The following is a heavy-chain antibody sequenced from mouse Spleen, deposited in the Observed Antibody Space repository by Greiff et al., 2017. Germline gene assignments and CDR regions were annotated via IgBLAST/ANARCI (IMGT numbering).Heavy chain of an antibody. CDR1: GYTFTSYW. V-gene: IGHV1-69*01. J-gene: IGHJ1*03. Sequence: QVQLQQSGAELVMPGASVKLSCKASGYTFTSYWMHWVKQRPGQGLEWIGEIDPSDSYTNYNQKFKGKATLTVDKSSSTAYMQLSSLTSEDSAVYYCAINYYGSSYRYFDVWGTGTTVTVSS. CDR3: AINYYGSSYRYFDV. D-gene: IGHD1-1*01. CDR2: IDPSDSYT.